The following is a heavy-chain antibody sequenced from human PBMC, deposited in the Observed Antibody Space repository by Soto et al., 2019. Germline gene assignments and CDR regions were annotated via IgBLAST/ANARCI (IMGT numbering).Heavy chain of an antibody. D-gene: IGHD1-26*01. V-gene: IGHV4-4*02. CDR2: IFHSGST. CDR3: XXXXXGSYSDS. CDR1: GGSMRSNNR. J-gene: IGHJ4*02. Sequence: QVQLQESGPGLVKPSGTLSLTCAVSGGSMRSNNRWSWVRQPPGKGLEWIGEIFHSGSTNYNPSXXXXXXXXXXXXXXXXXXXXXXXXXXXXXXXXXXXXXXGSYSDSWGQGTLVTVSS.